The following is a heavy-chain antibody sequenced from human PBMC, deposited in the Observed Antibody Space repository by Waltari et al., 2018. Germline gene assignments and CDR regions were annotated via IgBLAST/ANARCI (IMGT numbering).Heavy chain of an antibody. CDR3: ARASLFWSGYLSFDY. CDR1: GGSFSGYY. V-gene: IGHV4-34*01. CDR2: VNHSGRT. D-gene: IGHD3-3*01. Sequence: QVQIQLWGAGLLTSSVTLSLTCAVYGGSFSGYYWSWLRQPPGTGLAWIGEVNHSGRTNYNPSHNGLITIAVDTSKNQFSLMLSSVTAANAAVYYCARASLFWSGYLSFDYWGQGTLVTVSS. J-gene: IGHJ4*02.